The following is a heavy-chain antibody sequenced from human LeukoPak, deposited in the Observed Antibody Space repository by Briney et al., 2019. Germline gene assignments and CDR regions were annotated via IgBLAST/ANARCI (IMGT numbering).Heavy chain of an antibody. D-gene: IGHD6-19*01. J-gene: IGHJ4*02. Sequence: GGSLRLSCAASGFTFSSYSMNWVRQAPGRGLEWVSYISTSSSTIYYADSVKGRFTISRDNAKNSLYLQMNSLRAEDTAVYYCARGPPGIAVAEDFDYWGQGTLVTVSS. CDR3: ARGPPGIAVAEDFDY. V-gene: IGHV3-48*04. CDR1: GFTFSSYS. CDR2: ISTSSSTI.